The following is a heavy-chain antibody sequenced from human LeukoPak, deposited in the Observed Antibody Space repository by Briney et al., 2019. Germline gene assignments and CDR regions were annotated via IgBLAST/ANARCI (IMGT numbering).Heavy chain of an antibody. CDR1: GFTFSSYA. D-gene: IGHD2-2*01. V-gene: IGHV3-23*01. Sequence: GGCLRLSCAASGFTFSSYAMSWVRQAPGKGLEWVSAISGSGGSTYYADSVKGRLTISRDNSKNTLYLQMNSLRAEDTAVYYCAKSRYCSSTSCYPPEAFDIWGQGTMVTVSS. J-gene: IGHJ3*02. CDR3: AKSRYCSSTSCYPPEAFDI. CDR2: ISGSGGST.